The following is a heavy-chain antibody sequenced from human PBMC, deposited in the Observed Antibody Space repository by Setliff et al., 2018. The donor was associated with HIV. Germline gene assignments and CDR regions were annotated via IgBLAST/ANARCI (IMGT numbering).Heavy chain of an antibody. V-gene: IGHV4-39*07. Sequence: SETLSLTCTVTDDSISRSSYYWAWIRQSPGKGLEWIGSIYYSGSTYYNPSLKSRVTISVDTSKNQFSLNLSSVTAADTAVYYCRRYSNYGLDYWGQGTLVTVSS. D-gene: IGHD4-4*01. CDR2: IYYSGST. J-gene: IGHJ4*02. CDR1: DDSISRSSYY. CDR3: RRYSNYGLDY.